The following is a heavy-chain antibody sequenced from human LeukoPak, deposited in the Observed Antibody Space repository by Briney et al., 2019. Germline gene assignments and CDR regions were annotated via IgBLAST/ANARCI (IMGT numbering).Heavy chain of an antibody. CDR1: GFTFSSYE. V-gene: IGHV3-48*03. CDR3: ARHRNYYYYYYMDV. J-gene: IGHJ6*03. Sequence: PGGSLRLSCAASGFTFSSYEMNWVRQAPGKGLEWVSYISSSGSTIYYADSVKGRFTISRDNAKNSLYLQMNSLRAEDTAVYYCARHRNYYYYYYMDVWGKGTTVTISS. CDR2: ISSSGSTI.